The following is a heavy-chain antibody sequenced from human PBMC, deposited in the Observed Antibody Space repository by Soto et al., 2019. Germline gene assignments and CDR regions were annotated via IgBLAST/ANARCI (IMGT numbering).Heavy chain of an antibody. V-gene: IGHV4-39*01. Sequence: QLQLQESGPGLVKPSETLSLTCTVSGCSIDRSNYYWDWIRQSPGKGLEWIGTTYYNGNAYYNPSLKCRVTRSVDTSKNQVSLKLISVTVADTAVYYCARHFVAVVSKVGGSWGQGTLVTVSS. J-gene: IGHJ5*02. CDR3: ARHFVAVVSKVGGS. CDR2: TYYNGNA. CDR1: GCSIDRSNYY. D-gene: IGHD2-15*01.